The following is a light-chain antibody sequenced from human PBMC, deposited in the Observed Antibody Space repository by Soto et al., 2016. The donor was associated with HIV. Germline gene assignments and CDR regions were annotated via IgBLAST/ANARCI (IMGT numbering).Light chain of an antibody. CDR3: QQYYSYPRT. CDR2: AAS. CDR1: QDISGY. Sequence: DIQLTQSPSFLSASVGDRVTITCRASQDISGYLAWYQQKPGKAPKLLIYAASTLQSGVPSRFSGSGSGTDFTLTISCLQSEDFATYYCQQYYSYPRTFGQGTKVEIK. J-gene: IGKJ1*01. V-gene: IGKV1-9*01.